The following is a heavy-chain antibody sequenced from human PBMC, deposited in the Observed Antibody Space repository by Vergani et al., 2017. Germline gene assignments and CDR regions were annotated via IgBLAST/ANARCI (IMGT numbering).Heavy chain of an antibody. CDR1: GFTFSSYW. D-gene: IGHD1-14*01. CDR3: ARVGISEYYYYMDV. V-gene: IGHV3-74*01. Sequence: EVQLVESGGGLVQPGGSLRLSCAASGFTFSSYWMHWVRQAPGKGLVWVSRINSDGSSTSYADSVKGRFTISRDNAKNTLYLQMNCLRAEDTAVYYCARVGISEYYYYMDVWGKGTTVTVSS. J-gene: IGHJ6*03. CDR2: INSDGSST.